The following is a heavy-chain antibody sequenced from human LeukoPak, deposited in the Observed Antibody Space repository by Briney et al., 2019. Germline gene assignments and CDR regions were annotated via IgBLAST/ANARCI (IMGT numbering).Heavy chain of an antibody. V-gene: IGHV3-23*01. CDR2: ISGSGGST. J-gene: IGHJ5*02. CDR1: GFTFSIYA. CDR3: AKDLIAAAGTALYWFDP. Sequence: GGSLRLSCAASGFTFSIYAMSWVRQAPGKGLEWVSAISGSGGSTYYADSVKGRFTISRDNSKNTLYLQMNSLRAEDTAVYYCAKDLIAAAGTALYWFDPWGQGTLVTVSS. D-gene: IGHD6-13*01.